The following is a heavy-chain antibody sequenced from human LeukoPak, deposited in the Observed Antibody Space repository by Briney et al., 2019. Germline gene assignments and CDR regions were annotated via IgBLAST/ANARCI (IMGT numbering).Heavy chain of an antibody. CDR3: AREVGIGTEGYFDS. V-gene: IGHV1-18*04. D-gene: IGHD1-1*01. CDR2: ISANTGNT. CDR1: GYTFTSYS. J-gene: IGHJ4*02. Sequence: ASVKVSCKASGYTFTSYSVPWVRQAPGQGLEWMGWISANTGNTNYVQDFQGRVTMTVDTSTRTVYLELMRLRFDDTAVYYCAREVGIGTEGYFDSWGQGTLITVSS.